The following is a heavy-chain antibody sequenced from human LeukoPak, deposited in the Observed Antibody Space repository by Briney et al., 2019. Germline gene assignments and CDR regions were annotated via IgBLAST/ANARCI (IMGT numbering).Heavy chain of an antibody. J-gene: IGHJ4*02. V-gene: IGHV3-9*03. D-gene: IGHD3-10*01. CDR3: AKAKGSLLWFGELSLDY. CDR2: ISWNSGSI. CDR1: GFTFDDYD. Sequence: GRSLRLSCAASGFTFDDYDMHWVRQAPGKGLEWVSGISWNSGSIGYADSVKGRFTISRDNAKNSLYLRMNSLRAEDMALYYCAKAKGSLLWFGELSLDYWGQGTLVTVSS.